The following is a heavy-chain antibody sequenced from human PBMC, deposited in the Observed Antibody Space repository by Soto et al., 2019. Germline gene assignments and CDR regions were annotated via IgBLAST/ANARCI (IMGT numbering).Heavy chain of an antibody. CDR1: GGSVSSSSYS. V-gene: IGHV4-39*02. CDR2: LDYTANT. D-gene: IGHD6-25*01. J-gene: IGHJ6*02. Sequence: QLQVEESGPGLVKASETLSLTCAVSGGSVSSSSYSWAWVRQPPGKGLEWIGSLDYTANTLYNQSLGSRLKMFADASKNHVFLTLSSVTAADTAVYYCLGCFSMRAAILRENTMDVWGQGTTVRVSS. CDR3: LGCFSMRAAILRENTMDV.